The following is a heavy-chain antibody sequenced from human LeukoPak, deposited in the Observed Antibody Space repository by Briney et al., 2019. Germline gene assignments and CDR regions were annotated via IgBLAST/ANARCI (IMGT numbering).Heavy chain of an antibody. CDR3: AREIAAAGTGY. D-gene: IGHD6-13*01. CDR2: INHYGST. J-gene: IGHJ4*02. CDR1: GGSFSGYY. V-gene: IGHV4-34*01. Sequence: SETLSLTCAVYGGSFSGYYWSWIRQPPGKGLEWIGDINHYGSTHYNPSLKSRVSISVGTSKNQFFLELSSVTGADTAVYYCAREIAAAGTGYWGQGTLVTVSS.